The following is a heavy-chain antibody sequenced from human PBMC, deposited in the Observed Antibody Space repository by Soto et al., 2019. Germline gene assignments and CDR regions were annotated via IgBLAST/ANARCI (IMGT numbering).Heavy chain of an antibody. V-gene: IGHV4-30-4*01. Sequence: QVQLQESGPGLVKPSQILALTCTVSGGSISNNDYYWSWIRQPPGKGLECIGYIFYSGSTYYNPSLESRISISVDTSKNQFSLQLSSVTPADTAVYFCARAIFGVVLARYSMDVWGQGTTVTVSS. CDR2: IFYSGST. CDR3: ARAIFGVVLARYSMDV. J-gene: IGHJ6*02. CDR1: GGSISNNDYY. D-gene: IGHD3-3*01.